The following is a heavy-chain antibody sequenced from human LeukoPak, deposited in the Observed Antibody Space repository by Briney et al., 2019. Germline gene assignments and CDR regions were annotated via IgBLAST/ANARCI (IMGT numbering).Heavy chain of an antibody. CDR3: LKTLYYYDSSGYHAGGAFEI. V-gene: IGHV4-38-2*01. J-gene: IGHJ3*02. CDR1: GYSISSGYY. D-gene: IGHD3-22*01. CDR2: IYHSGST. Sequence: SETLSLTCAVSGYSISSGYYWGWIRQPPGKGLEWIGSIYHSGSTYYNPSLKSRVTISVDTSKNQFSLKLSSVTAADTAVYYCLKTLYYYDSSGYHAGGAFEIWGQGTMVTVSS.